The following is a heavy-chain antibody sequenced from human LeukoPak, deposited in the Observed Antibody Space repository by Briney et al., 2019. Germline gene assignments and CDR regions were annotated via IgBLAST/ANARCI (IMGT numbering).Heavy chain of an antibody. CDR1: GGSFSGYY. Sequence: PSETLSLTCAVYGGSFSGYYWSWIRQPPGKGLEWIGEINHSGSTNYNPSLKSRVTISVDTSKNQFSLKLSSVTAADTAVYYCARGRRGYSYGRRTFDYWGQGTLVTVSS. CDR3: ARGRRGYSYGRRTFDY. CDR2: INHSGST. V-gene: IGHV4-34*01. D-gene: IGHD5-18*01. J-gene: IGHJ4*02.